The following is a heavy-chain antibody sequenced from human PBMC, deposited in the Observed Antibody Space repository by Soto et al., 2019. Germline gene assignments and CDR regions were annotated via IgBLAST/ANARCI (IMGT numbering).Heavy chain of an antibody. V-gene: IGHV1-3*01. J-gene: IGHJ6*02. CDR3: ARDRLASSWRYYYGMDV. Sequence: ASVKVSCKASGYTFISYAMQWVRRAPGQRLEWMGWIIPGNGNTKSSQKFQGRITFTRDTSANTAYMEVSSLRSDDTAVYYCARDRLASSWRYYYGMDVWGQGTTVNVSS. D-gene: IGHD6-13*01. CDR1: GYTFISYA. CDR2: IIPGNGNT.